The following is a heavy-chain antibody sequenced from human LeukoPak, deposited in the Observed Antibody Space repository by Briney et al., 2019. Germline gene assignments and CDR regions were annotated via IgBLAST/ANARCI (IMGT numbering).Heavy chain of an antibody. J-gene: IGHJ6*04. Sequence: PGGSLRLSCAASGFTFSSYWMSWVRQVPGKGLEWVANIKQDGSEQYYVDSVKGRFTISRDNANNSLYLQMNSLRAEDTAVYYCAELGITMIGGVWGKGTTVTISS. D-gene: IGHD3-10*02. CDR2: IKQDGSEQ. CDR1: GFTFSSYW. V-gene: IGHV3-7*01. CDR3: AELGITMIGGV.